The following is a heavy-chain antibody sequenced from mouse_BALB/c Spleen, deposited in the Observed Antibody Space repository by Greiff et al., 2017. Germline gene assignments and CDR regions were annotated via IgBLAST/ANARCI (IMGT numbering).Heavy chain of an antibody. CDR2: INPYNGDT. Sequence: VQLKQSGPELVKPGASVKISCKASGYSFTGYFMNWVKQSHGKSLEWIGRINPYNGDTFYNQKFKGKATLTVDKSSSTAHMELLSLTSEDSAVYYCGKGAYVHGSYAMDYWGQGTSVTVSS. V-gene: IGHV1-37*01. CDR3: GKGAYVHGSYAMDY. J-gene: IGHJ4*01. D-gene: IGHD1-1*01. CDR1: GYSFTGYF.